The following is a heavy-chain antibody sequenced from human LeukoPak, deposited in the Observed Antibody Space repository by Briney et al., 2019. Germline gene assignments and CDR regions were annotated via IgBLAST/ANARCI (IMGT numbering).Heavy chain of an antibody. CDR1: GGSISSGGYY. V-gene: IGHV4-61*02. CDR2: IYTSGST. D-gene: IGHD3-22*01. CDR3: ARVEGDSSGYYGMDV. J-gene: IGHJ6*02. Sequence: SETLSLTCTVSGGSISSGGYYWSWIRQHPGKGLEWIGRIYTSGSTNYNPSLKSRVTMSVDTSKNQFSLKLSSVTAADTAVYYCARVEGDSSGYYGMDVWGQGTTVTVSS.